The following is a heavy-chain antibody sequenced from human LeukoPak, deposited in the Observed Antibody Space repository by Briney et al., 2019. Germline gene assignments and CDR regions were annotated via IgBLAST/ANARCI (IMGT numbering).Heavy chain of an antibody. Sequence: GESLEISRRGSGYSFTSYWIGLVRQMPGKGLEWLGMIYPGDSDTRYSPSFQGPVTISADKSFSTAYLQWSSLKASDTAMYYCARTPTPAAMVDYWGQGTLVTVPS. D-gene: IGHD2-2*01. CDR2: IYPGDSDT. CDR3: ARTPTPAAMVDY. V-gene: IGHV5-51*01. J-gene: IGHJ4*02. CDR1: GYSFTSYW.